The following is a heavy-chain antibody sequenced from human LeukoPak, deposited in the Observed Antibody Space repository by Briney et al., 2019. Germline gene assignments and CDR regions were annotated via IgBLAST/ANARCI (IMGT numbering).Heavy chain of an antibody. J-gene: IGHJ4*02. CDR3: VSFYETY. CDR2: INSDGSWT. V-gene: IGHV3-74*01. Sequence: GGSLRLSCVASANYLMHWVRQAPGKGLVWVSHINSDGSWTSYADSVKGRFTISKDSAKNTVYLQMNSLRAEDTAVYYCVSFYETYRGRGTLVTVSS. CDR1: ANYL. D-gene: IGHD2/OR15-2a*01.